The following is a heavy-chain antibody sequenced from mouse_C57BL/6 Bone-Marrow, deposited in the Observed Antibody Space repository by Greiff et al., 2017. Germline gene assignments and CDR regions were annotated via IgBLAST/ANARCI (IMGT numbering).Heavy chain of an antibody. Sequence: EVKVVESGGGLVKPGGSLKLSCAASGFTFSSSAMSWVRQTPEKRLEWVATISDGGSYTYYPDNVKGRFTISRDNAKNNLYLQMSHLKSEDTAMYYCARDQDGSSDWYFDVWGTGTTVTVSS. J-gene: IGHJ1*03. V-gene: IGHV5-4*01. CDR1: GFTFSSSA. D-gene: IGHD1-1*01. CDR3: ARDQDGSSDWYFDV. CDR2: ISDGGSYT.